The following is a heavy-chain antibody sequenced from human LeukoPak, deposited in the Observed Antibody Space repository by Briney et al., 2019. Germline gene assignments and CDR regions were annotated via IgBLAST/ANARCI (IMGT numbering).Heavy chain of an antibody. J-gene: IGHJ6*03. D-gene: IGHD3-10*01. CDR3: AKSGAMDV. CDR1: GFTFSRYG. V-gene: IGHV3-33*03. Sequence: GGSLRLSCAASGFTFSRYGMHWVRQAPGKGLEWVAVIWSDGSNQSYVDSMKGRFTISRDNSKKTLSLQMNSLRADDTAIYYCAKSGAMDVWGKGTTVTVSS. CDR2: IWSDGSNQ.